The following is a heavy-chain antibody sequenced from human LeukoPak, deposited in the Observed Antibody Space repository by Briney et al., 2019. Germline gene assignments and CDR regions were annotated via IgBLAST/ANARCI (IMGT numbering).Heavy chain of an antibody. V-gene: IGHV4-38-2*02. CDR1: GYSISSGYY. CDR2: IYHSGST. CDR3: ARQYSSGRVIDY. D-gene: IGHD6-19*01. J-gene: IGHJ4*02. Sequence: PSETLSLTCTVSGYSISSGYYWGWIRQPPGKGLEWIGSIYHSGSTYYNPSLKSRVTISVDTSKNQFSLKLSSVTAADTAVYYCARQYSSGRVIDYWGQGTLVTVSS.